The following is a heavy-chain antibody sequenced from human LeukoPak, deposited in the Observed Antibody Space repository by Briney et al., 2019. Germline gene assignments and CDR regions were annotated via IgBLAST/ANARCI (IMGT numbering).Heavy chain of an antibody. CDR2: IYYSGST. CDR1: GGSISSGDYY. V-gene: IGHV4-30-4*08. D-gene: IGHD6-19*01. J-gene: IGHJ4*02. Sequence: SETLSLTCTVSGGSISSGDYYWSWTRQPPGKGLEWIGYIYYSGSTYYNPSLKSRVTISVDTSKNQFSLKLSSVTAADTAVYYCASRPHSSGWGIDYWGQGTLVTVSS. CDR3: ASRPHSSGWGIDY.